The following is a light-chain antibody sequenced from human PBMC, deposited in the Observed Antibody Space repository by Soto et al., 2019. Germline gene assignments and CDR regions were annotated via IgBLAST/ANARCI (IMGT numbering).Light chain of an antibody. Sequence: DSVMTQSPLSLPVTPGEPASISCRSSQSLLHSNGYNYLDLYLQKPGQSPQLLIYLGSNRASGVPDRFSGSGSGTDFTLKISRVEAEDVGVYYCMQALQTPLTFGGGTKVDIK. CDR3: MQALQTPLT. CDR2: LGS. V-gene: IGKV2-28*01. CDR1: QSLLHSNGYNY. J-gene: IGKJ4*01.